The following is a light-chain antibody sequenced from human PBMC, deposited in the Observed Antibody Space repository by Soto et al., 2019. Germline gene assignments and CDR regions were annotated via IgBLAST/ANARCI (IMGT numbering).Light chain of an antibody. CDR3: QQANSFPRT. CDR1: QDIRSW. CDR2: HAS. Sequence: DIQMTQSPSAVSASVGDRVTITCRASQDIRSWFAWYQQKPGKAPKLPIYHASILESGATSRFSGSGSATDFNRTISSLQPEDFATSYCQQANSFPRTFGQGTRVDIK. J-gene: IGKJ1*01. V-gene: IGKV1-12*01.